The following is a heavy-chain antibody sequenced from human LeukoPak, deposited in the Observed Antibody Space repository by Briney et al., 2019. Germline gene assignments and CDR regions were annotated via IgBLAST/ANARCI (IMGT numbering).Heavy chain of an antibody. CDR3: ARGVPPPYDILTGYVYYYMDV. Sequence: GASVKVSCQASGGTFNSYAISWVRPAPGQGLAWMGGIIPIFGTAHYAQKFQGRVTITTDESTSTAYMELSSLRSEDTAVYYGARGVPPPYDILTGYVYYYMDVWGKGTTVTVSS. D-gene: IGHD3-9*01. CDR1: GGTFNSYA. V-gene: IGHV1-69*05. CDR2: IIPIFGTA. J-gene: IGHJ6*03.